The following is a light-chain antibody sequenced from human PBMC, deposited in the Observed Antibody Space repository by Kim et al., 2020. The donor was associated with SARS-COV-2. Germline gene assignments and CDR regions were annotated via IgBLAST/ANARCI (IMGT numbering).Light chain of an antibody. CDR2: GAS. CDR3: QQYGCSPRT. CDR1: QSVSRRY. Sequence: LSPGERATLSCRASQSVSRRYLAGYQQKPGQPPRLLIYGASSRATGITDRLSRSGSGTDFTLTISRLEPEDFAVYYCQQYGCSPRTFGQGTKLEI. V-gene: IGKV3-20*01. J-gene: IGKJ2*01.